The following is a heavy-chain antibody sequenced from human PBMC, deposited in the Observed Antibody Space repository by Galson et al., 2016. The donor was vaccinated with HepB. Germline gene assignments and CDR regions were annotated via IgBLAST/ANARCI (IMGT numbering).Heavy chain of an antibody. Sequence: PALVKPTQTLKLTCTVSGFSVNSSGTRVNWIRQPPGKALEWLARIDWHDEKYYSPSLGSRVTVSKDTSKNQVVLTMTNVDPADTATYFCARIGPSCGATCYHDAFDIWGQGTLVIVSS. CDR2: IDWHDEK. CDR3: ARIGPSCGATCYHDAFDI. V-gene: IGHV2-70*04. J-gene: IGHJ3*02. D-gene: IGHD2-15*01. CDR1: GFSVNSSGTR.